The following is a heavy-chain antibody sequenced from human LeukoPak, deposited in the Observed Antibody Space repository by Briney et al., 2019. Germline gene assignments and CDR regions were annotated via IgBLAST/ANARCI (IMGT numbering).Heavy chain of an antibody. D-gene: IGHD1-26*01. CDR3: AKGEVGATPRADY. CDR2: ISSSSSTI. Sequence: GGSLRLSCAASGFTFSSYSMNWVRQAPGKGLEWVSYISSSSSTIYYADSVKGRFTISRDNSKNTLYLQMNSLRAEDTAVYYCAKGEVGATPRADYWGQGTLVTVSS. V-gene: IGHV3-48*01. J-gene: IGHJ4*02. CDR1: GFTFSSYS.